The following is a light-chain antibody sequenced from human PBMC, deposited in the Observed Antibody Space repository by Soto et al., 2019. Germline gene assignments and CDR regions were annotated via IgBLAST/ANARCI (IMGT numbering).Light chain of an antibody. Sequence: QSALTQPASVSGSPGQSITISCTGTSSDVGNYNYVAWYQQHPGKAPKLMIYHVSYRPSGVSNRFSGSKSGNTASLTISGLQAADEADDYCSSSTNSSTYVFGTGTKLTVL. V-gene: IGLV2-14*03. CDR3: SSSTNSSTYV. J-gene: IGLJ1*01. CDR2: HVS. CDR1: SSDVGNYNY.